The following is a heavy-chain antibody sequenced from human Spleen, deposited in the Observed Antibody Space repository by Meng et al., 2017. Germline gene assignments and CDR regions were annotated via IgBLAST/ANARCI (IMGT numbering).Heavy chain of an antibody. V-gene: IGHV4-34*01. Sequence: QGPLQQGGAGLLKPAEPLSLTCVVSGGSFSDYYWSWIRQPPGKGLEWIGEINHSGSTNYNPSLESRATISVDTSQNNLSLKLSSVTAADSAVYYCARGPTTMAHDFDYWGQGTLVTVSS. CDR2: INHSGST. CDR1: GGSFSDYY. D-gene: IGHD4-11*01. CDR3: ARGPTTMAHDFDY. J-gene: IGHJ4*02.